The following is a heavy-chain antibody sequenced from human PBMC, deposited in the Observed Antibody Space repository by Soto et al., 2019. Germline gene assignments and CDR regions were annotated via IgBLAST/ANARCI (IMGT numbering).Heavy chain of an antibody. Sequence: EVPLLESGGGLVQPGGSLRLSCAASGFTFSNYAMNWVRQAPGKGLEWVSAISGSGDSTYYADSVKGRFTISRDNSKNTLSLQMTGLRAEDTAIYYCASRTIGSSYDYWGQGTLVTVSS. CDR3: ASRTIGSSYDY. CDR2: ISGSGDST. D-gene: IGHD6-13*01. CDR1: GFTFSNYA. J-gene: IGHJ4*02. V-gene: IGHV3-23*01.